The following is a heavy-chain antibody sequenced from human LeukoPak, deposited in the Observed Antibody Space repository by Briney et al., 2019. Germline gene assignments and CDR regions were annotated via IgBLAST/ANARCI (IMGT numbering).Heavy chain of an antibody. CDR1: GFTFSSYS. CDR3: ARDAYQLPLYYYYYYMDV. J-gene: IGHJ6*03. Sequence: GGSLRLSCAASGFTFSSYSMNWVRQAPGNGLEWVSYISSSSSTIYYADSVKGRFTISRDNAKNSLYLQMNSMRAEDTAVYYCARDAYQLPLYYYYYYMDVWGKGTTVTVSS. V-gene: IGHV3-48*04. CDR2: ISSSSSTI. D-gene: IGHD2-2*01.